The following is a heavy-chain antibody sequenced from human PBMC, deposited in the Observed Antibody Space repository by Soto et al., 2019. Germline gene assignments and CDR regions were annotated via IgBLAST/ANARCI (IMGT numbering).Heavy chain of an antibody. CDR2: ISGSGGST. CDR1: GFTFSSYA. D-gene: IGHD3-22*01. CDR3: AKDLWGRTAIIVVISVAFDI. J-gene: IGHJ3*02. Sequence: PGGSLRLSCAASGFTFSSYAMSWVRQAPGQGLEWVSAISGSGGSTYYADSVKGRFTISSDNSKNTLYLQMNSLRAEDTAVYYCAKDLWGRTAIIVVISVAFDIWGRERMVT. V-gene: IGHV3-23*01.